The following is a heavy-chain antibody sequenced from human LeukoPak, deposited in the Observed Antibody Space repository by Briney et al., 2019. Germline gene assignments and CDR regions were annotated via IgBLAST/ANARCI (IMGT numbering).Heavy chain of an antibody. CDR1: GFTFSNYA. D-gene: IGHD2-2*01. CDR3: ARAPITSPFYFDY. CDR2: ISGSGGST. Sequence: GGSLRLSCAASGFTFSNYAMSWVRQAPGKGLEWVSGISGSGGSTGYADPLRGRFTISRDNAKNSLYLQMDSLRAEDTALYYCARAPITSPFYFDYWGQGTLVTVSS. J-gene: IGHJ4*02. V-gene: IGHV3-20*04.